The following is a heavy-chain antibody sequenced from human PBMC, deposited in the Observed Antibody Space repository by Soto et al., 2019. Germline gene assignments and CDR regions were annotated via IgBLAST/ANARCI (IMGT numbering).Heavy chain of an antibody. V-gene: IGHV2-5*02. CDR2: IYWDDDK. CDR3: ALANWTRGNYYYYYYMDV. D-gene: IGHD1-1*01. CDR1: GFSISTSGVG. J-gene: IGHJ6*03. Sequence: SGPTLVNPTQTLTLTCTFSGFSISTSGVGVGWIRQPPGKALEWLALIYWDDDKRYSPSLKSRLTITKDTSKTQVVLTMTNMDPVDTATYYCALANWTRGNYYYYYYMDVWGKGTTVTVSS.